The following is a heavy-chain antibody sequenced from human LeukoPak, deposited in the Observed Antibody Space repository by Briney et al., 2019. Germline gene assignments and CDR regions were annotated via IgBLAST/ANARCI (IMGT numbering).Heavy chain of an antibody. CDR3: SRGGRNLDY. Sequence: GGSPRLSCAASGFTFSAHWMCWVRQAPGKGLEWVANIKVDGSDKNYVDSVKGRFTISRDNTKNSLYLQMNSLRAEDTAVYYCSRGGRNLDYWGQGTLVTVSS. CDR1: GFTFSAHW. CDR2: IKVDGSDK. J-gene: IGHJ4*02. D-gene: IGHD1-14*01. V-gene: IGHV3-7*01.